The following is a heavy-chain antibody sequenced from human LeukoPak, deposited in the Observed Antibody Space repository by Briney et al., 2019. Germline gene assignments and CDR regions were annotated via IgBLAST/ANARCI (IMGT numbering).Heavy chain of an antibody. Sequence: GGSLRLSCAASGFTFNSYAMTWVRQAPGKGLEWVAVISYDGSNKYYADSVKGRFTISRDNSKNTLYLQMNSLRAEDTAVYYCAKESLGAPFDYWGQGTLVTVSS. CDR2: ISYDGSNK. D-gene: IGHD7-27*01. J-gene: IGHJ4*02. CDR3: AKESLGAPFDY. CDR1: GFTFNSYA. V-gene: IGHV3-30*18.